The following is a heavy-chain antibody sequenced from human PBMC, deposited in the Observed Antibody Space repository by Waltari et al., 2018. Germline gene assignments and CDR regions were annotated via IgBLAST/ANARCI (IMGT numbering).Heavy chain of an antibody. CDR3: ARVRLHMVQGVFDY. CDR1: GFTFSSYG. J-gene: IGHJ4*02. CDR2: ISYDGSNK. Sequence: QVQLVESGGGVVQPGRSLRLSCAASGFTFSSYGMHWVRQAPGKGLEWVAVISYDGSNKYYADSVKGRFTISRDNSKNTLYLQMNSLRAEDTAVYYCARVRLHMVQGVFDYWGQGTLVIVSS. V-gene: IGHV3-30*03. D-gene: IGHD3-10*01.